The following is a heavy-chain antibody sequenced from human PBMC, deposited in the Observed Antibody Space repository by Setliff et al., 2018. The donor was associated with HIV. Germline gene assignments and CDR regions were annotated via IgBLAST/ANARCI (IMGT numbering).Heavy chain of an antibody. D-gene: IGHD3-9*01. CDR1: GGSFSGYY. V-gene: IGHV4-34*01. J-gene: IGHJ5*02. CDR2: INHSGST. CDR3: ARGGYDILTGLTKSRFDP. Sequence: SETLSLTCAVYGGSFSGYYWSWIRQPPGKGLEWIGEINHSGSTNYNPSLKSRVTISVDTSKNQFSLKLSSVTAADTAVYYCARGGYDILTGLTKSRFDPWGQGTLVTVS.